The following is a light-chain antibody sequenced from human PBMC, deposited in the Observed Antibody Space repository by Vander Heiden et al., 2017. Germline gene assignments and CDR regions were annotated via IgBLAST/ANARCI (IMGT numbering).Light chain of an antibody. CDR2: KAR. CDR3: YSAADNNWV. V-gene: IGLV3-27*01. J-gene: IGLJ3*02. Sequence: SYELPQPSSVSVSPGQTARITCSGDVLEKKKYARGFQQKPGQAPVLVIYKARGRPSGIPERFSGSSSGTTVTLTISGAQVEDEADYYCYSAADNNWVFGGGTKLTVL. CDR1: VLEKKKY.